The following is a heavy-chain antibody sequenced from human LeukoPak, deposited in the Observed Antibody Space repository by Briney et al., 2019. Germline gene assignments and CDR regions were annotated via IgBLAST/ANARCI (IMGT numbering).Heavy chain of an antibody. CDR1: GFTFSSYS. V-gene: IGHV3-21*01. CDR2: ISSSSSYI. Sequence: GGSLRLSCAASGFTFSSYSMNWVRQAPGKGLEWVSSISSSSSYIYYADSVKGRFTISRDNAKNSLYLQMNSLRAEDTAVYYCARADSPLRTGTAFDYWGQGTLVTVSS. J-gene: IGHJ4*02. D-gene: IGHD1-1*01. CDR3: ARADSPLRTGTAFDY.